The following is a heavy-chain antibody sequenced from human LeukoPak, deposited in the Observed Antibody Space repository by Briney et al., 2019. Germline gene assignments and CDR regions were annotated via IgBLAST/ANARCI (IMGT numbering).Heavy chain of an antibody. J-gene: IGHJ4*02. CDR2: INHSGST. Sequence: SETLSLTCAVYGGSFSGYYWSWIRQPPGKGLEWIGEINHSGSTNYNPSLKSRVTISVDTSKNQFSLKLSSVTAADTAVYYCARPKTYYYDSSGYSPSDYWGQGTLVTVSS. V-gene: IGHV4-34*01. CDR3: ARPKTYYYDSSGYSPSDY. D-gene: IGHD3-22*01. CDR1: GGSFSGYY.